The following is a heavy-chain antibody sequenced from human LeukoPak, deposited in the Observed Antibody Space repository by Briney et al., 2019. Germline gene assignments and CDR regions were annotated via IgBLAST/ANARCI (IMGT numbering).Heavy chain of an antibody. CDR3: ARDRGNQWELLGISDY. CDR1: GGSISSYY. CDR2: IYYSGST. D-gene: IGHD1-26*01. V-gene: IGHV4-59*01. Sequence: SETLSLTCTVSGGSISSYYWSWIRQPPGKGLEWIGYIYYSGSTNYNPSLKSRVTISVDTSKNQFSLKLSSVTAADTAVYYCARDRGNQWELLGISDYWGQGTLVTVSS. J-gene: IGHJ4*02.